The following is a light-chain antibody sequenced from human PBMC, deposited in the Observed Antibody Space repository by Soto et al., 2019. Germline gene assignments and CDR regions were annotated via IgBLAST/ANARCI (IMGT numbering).Light chain of an antibody. CDR2: ATS. J-gene: IGKJ1*01. V-gene: IGKV3-20*01. CDR3: QHYGRSPM. Sequence: EVVMTQSPATLSVSQVERATLSCRASETVATNLAWYQQKPGQAPRLLVYATSTRAVGVPDRFTGSGTGTDFTLTISRLEPEDFAVYYCQHYGRSPMFGPGTKVDIK. CDR1: ETVATN.